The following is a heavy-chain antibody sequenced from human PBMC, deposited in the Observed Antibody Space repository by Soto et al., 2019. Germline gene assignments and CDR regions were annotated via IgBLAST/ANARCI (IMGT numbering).Heavy chain of an antibody. Sequence: SETLSLTCAVYGGSFSGYYWSWILQPPGKGLEWIGEINHSGSTYYNPSLKSRVTISVDTSKNQFSLKLSSVTAADTAVYYCARHSRIAAAGTPYNWFDPWGQGTLVT. CDR1: GGSFSGYY. V-gene: IGHV4-34*01. CDR2: INHSGST. J-gene: IGHJ5*02. CDR3: ARHSRIAAAGTPYNWFDP. D-gene: IGHD6-13*01.